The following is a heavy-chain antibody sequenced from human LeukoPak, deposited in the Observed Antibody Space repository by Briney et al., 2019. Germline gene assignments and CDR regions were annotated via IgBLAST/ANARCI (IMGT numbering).Heavy chain of an antibody. CDR2: MNPNSGST. CDR1: GYTFTSYD. D-gene: IGHD2-2*01. J-gene: IGHJ5*02. Sequence: EASVKVSCKASGYTFTSYDINWVRQATGQGLEWMGWMNPNSGSTGYAQKFQGRVTITRNTSISTAYMELSSLRSEDTAVYYCARGRVILVPAANNWFDPWGQGTLVTVSS. V-gene: IGHV1-8*01. CDR3: ARGRVILVPAANNWFDP.